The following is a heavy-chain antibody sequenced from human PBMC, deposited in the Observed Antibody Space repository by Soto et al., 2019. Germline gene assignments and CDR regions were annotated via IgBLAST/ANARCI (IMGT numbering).Heavy chain of an antibody. CDR3: AGDEEGGSDCDLGY. CDR2: ILSDGSNK. Sequence: QVQLVESGGGVVQPGRSLRLSCAVSGFTLSSHAMHWVRQAPGKGLEWVALILSDGSNKYYADSVKGRFTTSRDNSKNTMYMQMNSLSVEDTDVYYCAGDEEGGSDCDLGYWGQGALVTVSS. CDR1: GFTLSSHA. D-gene: IGHD1-26*01. V-gene: IGHV3-30-3*01. J-gene: IGHJ4*02.